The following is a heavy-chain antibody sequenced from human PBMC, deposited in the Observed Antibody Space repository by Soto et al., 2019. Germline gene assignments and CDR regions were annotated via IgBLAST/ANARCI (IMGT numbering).Heavy chain of an antibody. V-gene: IGHV3-48*02. Sequence: PGGSLRLSCAASGFTFSSYSMNWVRQAPGKGLEWVSYISSSSSTIYYADSVKGRFTISRDNAKNSLYLQMNSLRDEDTAVYYCARDQDWGHDHGDYGVLDYGMDVWGQGTTVTVSS. CDR2: ISSSSSTI. CDR1: GFTFSSYS. D-gene: IGHD4-17*01. J-gene: IGHJ6*02. CDR3: ARDQDWGHDHGDYGVLDYGMDV.